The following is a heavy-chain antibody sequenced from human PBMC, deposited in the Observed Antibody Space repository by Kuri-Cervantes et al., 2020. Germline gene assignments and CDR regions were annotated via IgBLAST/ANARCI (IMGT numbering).Heavy chain of an antibody. V-gene: IGHV1-3*01. CDR1: GYTFTSYA. D-gene: IGHD2-2*01. Sequence: ASVKVSCKASGYTFTSYAMHWVRQAPGQRLEWMGWINAGNGNTKYSQKFQGRVTITRDTSASTAYMELSSLRSEDTAVYYCARTTLPAAILVSWFDPWGQGTLVTVSS. J-gene: IGHJ5*02. CDR3: ARTTLPAAILVSWFDP. CDR2: INAGNGNT.